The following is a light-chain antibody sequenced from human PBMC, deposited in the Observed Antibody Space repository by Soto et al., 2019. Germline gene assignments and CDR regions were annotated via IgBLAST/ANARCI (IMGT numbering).Light chain of an antibody. V-gene: IGKV3-11*01. J-gene: IGKJ1*01. CDR1: QSVSSY. Sequence: EIVLTQSPATLPLSPGERATLSCRASQSVSSYLAWYQQKPGQAPRLLIYDASNRTTGIPARFSGSGSGTDFALTISSLEPEDFAVYYCQQRRNWWTFGQGTKVESK. CDR3: QQRRNWWT. CDR2: DAS.